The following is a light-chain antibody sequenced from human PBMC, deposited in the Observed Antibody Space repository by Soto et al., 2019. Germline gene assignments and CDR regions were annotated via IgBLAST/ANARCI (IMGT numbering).Light chain of an antibody. Sequence: DIQMTQSPSSLSASVGDRVTITCQASRDISNYLNWYQQKPGKAPKLLIYDVSNLETGVPSRFSGSASGTHFAFTIRSLQPEDAATYYGHHYDSLPIHTFGLGTKLEI. CDR1: RDISNY. CDR2: DVS. V-gene: IGKV1-33*01. J-gene: IGKJ2*01. CDR3: HHYDSLPIHT.